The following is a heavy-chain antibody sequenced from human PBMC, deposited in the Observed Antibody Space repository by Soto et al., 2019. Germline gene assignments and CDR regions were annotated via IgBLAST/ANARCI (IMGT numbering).Heavy chain of an antibody. CDR1: GYTLTNYY. J-gene: IGHJ4*02. CDR2: INPSVSST. Sequence: ASVKVSCKASGYTLTNYYMHWVRQAPGQGPEWMGIINPSVSSTSYAQKFQGGVAMTRDTSTSTVYMELSSLGSDDTAVYYCARASGGYCSGGRCYFDLWGQGTQVTVSS. CDR3: ARASGGYCSGGRCYFDL. D-gene: IGHD2-15*01. V-gene: IGHV1-46*01.